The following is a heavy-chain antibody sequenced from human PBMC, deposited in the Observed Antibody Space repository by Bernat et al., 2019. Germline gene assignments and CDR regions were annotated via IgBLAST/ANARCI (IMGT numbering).Heavy chain of an antibody. V-gene: IGHV1-2*04. CDR2: INPNSGGT. J-gene: IGHJ5*02. CDR1: GYTFTGYY. CDR3: AREEKGYCSGGSCYWNNWFDP. D-gene: IGHD2-15*01. Sequence: QVQLVQSGAEMKKPGASVKVSCKASGYTFTGYYMHWVRQAPGQGLEWMGWINPNSGGTNYAQKFQGWVTMTRDTSISTAYMELSRLRSDDTAVYYCAREEKGYCSGGSCYWNNWFDPWGQGTLVTVSS.